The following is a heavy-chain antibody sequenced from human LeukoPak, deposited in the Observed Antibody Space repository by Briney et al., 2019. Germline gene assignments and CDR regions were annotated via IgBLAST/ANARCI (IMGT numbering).Heavy chain of an antibody. CDR2: ISYDGSNK. CDR1: GFTFSSYA. J-gene: IGHJ4*02. V-gene: IGHV3-30-3*01. CDR3: TTDWSLNDY. Sequence: GRSLRLSCAASGFTFSSYAMHWVRQAPGKGLEWVAVISYDGSNKYYADSVKGRFTISRDNSKNTLYLQMNSLKTEDTAVYYCTTDWSLNDYWGQGTLVTVSS.